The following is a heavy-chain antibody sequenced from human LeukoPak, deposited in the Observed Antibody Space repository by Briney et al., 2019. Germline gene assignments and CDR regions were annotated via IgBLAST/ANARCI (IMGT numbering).Heavy chain of an antibody. CDR2: IIPIFGIA. Sequence: GASVKVSCKASGGTFSSYAISWVRQAPGQGLEWMGRIIPIFGIANYARKFQGRVTFTADKSTSTAYMELSSLRSEDTAVYYRARDSGSYYRWWYFDLWGRGTLVTVSS. D-gene: IGHD1-26*01. V-gene: IGHV1-69*04. J-gene: IGHJ2*01. CDR3: ARDSGSYYRWWYFDL. CDR1: GGTFSSYA.